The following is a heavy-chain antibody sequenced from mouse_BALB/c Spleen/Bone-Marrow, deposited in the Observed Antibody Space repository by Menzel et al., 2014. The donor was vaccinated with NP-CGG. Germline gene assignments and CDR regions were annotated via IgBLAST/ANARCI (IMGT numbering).Heavy chain of an antibody. V-gene: IGHV1-80*01. Sequence: QVQLQQSGAELVRPGSSVKISCKASGYAFSSYWVNWVRQRPGQGLEWIGQIYLGDGDTNYNGKFKDKATLTADKSSSTAYMQLSSLTSEASAVYFCAKSGYGSFDYWGQGTTLTVSS. CDR2: IYLGDGDT. CDR3: AKSGYGSFDY. J-gene: IGHJ2*01. D-gene: IGHD1-1*01. CDR1: GYAFSSYW.